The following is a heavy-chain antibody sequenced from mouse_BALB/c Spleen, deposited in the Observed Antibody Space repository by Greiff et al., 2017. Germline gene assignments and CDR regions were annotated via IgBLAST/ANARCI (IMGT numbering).Heavy chain of an antibody. CDR2: ISSGGSYT. Sequence: EVQLVESGGDLVKPGGSLKLSCAASGFTFSSYGMSWVRQTPDKRLEWVATISSGGSYTYYPDSVKGRFTISRDNAKNTLYLQMSSLKSEDTAMYYCARHPPGDGSSHIDYWGQGTTLTVSS. CDR1: GFTFSSYG. D-gene: IGHD1-1*01. CDR3: ARHPPGDGSSHIDY. J-gene: IGHJ2*01. V-gene: IGHV5-6*01.